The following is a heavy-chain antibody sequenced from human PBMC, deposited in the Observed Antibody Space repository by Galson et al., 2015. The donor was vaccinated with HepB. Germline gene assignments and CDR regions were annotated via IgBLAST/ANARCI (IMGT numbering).Heavy chain of an antibody. J-gene: IGHJ4*02. V-gene: IGHV3-33*08. CDR2: IWYDGSNK. D-gene: IGHD3-16*02. CDR3: APAHGRLGELSGAN. CDR1: GFTFSSYG. Sequence: SLRLSCAASGFTFSSYGMHWVRQAPGKGLEWVAVIWYDGSNKYYADSVKGRFTISRDNSKNTLHLQMNSLRAEDTAVYYCAPAHGRLGELSGANWGQGTLVTVSS.